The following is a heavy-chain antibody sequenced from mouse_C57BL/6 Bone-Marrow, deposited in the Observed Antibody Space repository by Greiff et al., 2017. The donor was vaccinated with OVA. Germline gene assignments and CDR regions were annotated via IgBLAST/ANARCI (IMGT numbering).Heavy chain of an antibody. V-gene: IGHV1-18*01. CDR1: GYTFTDYN. D-gene: IGHD2-4*01. CDR3: AREDYDYFAY. J-gene: IGHJ3*01. Sequence: VQLQQSGPELVKPGASVKIPCKASGYTFTDYNMDWVKQSHGKSLEWIGDINPNNGGTIYNQKFKGKSTLTVDKSSSTAYMELRSLTSEDTAVYYCAREDYDYFAYWGQGTLVTVSA. CDR2: INPNNGGT.